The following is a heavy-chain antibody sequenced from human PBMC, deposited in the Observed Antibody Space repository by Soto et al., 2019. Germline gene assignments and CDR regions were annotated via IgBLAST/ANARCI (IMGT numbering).Heavy chain of an antibody. V-gene: IGHV4-4*02. D-gene: IGHD1-7*01. CDR3: ARHDNMTLGNTYFDL. CDR1: GDSISSNKW. J-gene: IGHJ4*02. CDR2: MHHSGSI. Sequence: PSETLSLTCSVSGDSISSNKWWSWVRQAPGKGLEWIGEMHHSGSIHYNPSLNSRATIVIDKSRNQFSLQLISVTAADTALYFCARHDNMTLGNTYFDLWGQGTLVTVSS.